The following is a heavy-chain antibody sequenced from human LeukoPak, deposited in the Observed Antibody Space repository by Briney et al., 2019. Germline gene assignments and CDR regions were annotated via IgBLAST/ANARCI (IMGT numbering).Heavy chain of an antibody. Sequence: PGGSLRVSCAASGFTFSSYWMHWVRQAPGKGLVWVSRINTDGSRTSYADPVKGRFTISRDNAKNTLFLQMNSLRAEDTAVYYCARVRSGSYNWFDPWGQGTLVTVSS. D-gene: IGHD1-26*01. J-gene: IGHJ5*02. V-gene: IGHV3-74*01. CDR2: INTDGSRT. CDR1: GFTFSSYW. CDR3: ARVRSGSYNWFDP.